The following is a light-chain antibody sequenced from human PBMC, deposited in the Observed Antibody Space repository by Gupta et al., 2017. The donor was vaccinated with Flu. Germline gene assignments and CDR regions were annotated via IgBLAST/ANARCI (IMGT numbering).Light chain of an antibody. CDR2: DVS. V-gene: IGLV2-14*04. J-gene: IGLJ1*01. CDR1: SDVGGYNY. Sequence: SDVGGYNYVSWYQQHPGKAPKLMIYDVSNRPSGVSNRFSGSKSGNTASLTISGLQAEDEADYYCSSYTSSSTLDVFGTGTKVTVL. CDR3: SSYTSSSTLDV.